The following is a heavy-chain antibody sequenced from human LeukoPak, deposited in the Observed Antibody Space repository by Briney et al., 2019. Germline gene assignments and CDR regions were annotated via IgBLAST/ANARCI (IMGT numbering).Heavy chain of an antibody. CDR3: VKEGYPAKDY. CDR2: ISGSGGST. D-gene: IGHD6-13*01. Sequence: GGSPRLSCAASGFTFSSYAMSWVRQAPGKGLEWVSAISGSGGSTYYADSVKGRFTISRDNSKNTLYLQMNSLRPEDTAVYYCVKEGYPAKDYWGQGTLVTVSS. CDR1: GFTFSSYA. J-gene: IGHJ4*02. V-gene: IGHV3-23*01.